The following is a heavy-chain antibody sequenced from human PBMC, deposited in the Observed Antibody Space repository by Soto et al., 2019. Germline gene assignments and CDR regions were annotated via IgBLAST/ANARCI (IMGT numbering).Heavy chain of an antibody. V-gene: IGHV5-10-1*03. CDR2: IDPSDSYT. D-gene: IGHD3-22*01. J-gene: IGHJ4*02. Sequence: EVQLVQSGAEVKKPGESLRISCKGSGYSFTSYWISWVRQMPGKGLEWMGRIDPSDSYTNYSPSFQGHVTISADKSISTAYLQWSSLKASDTAMYYCASPRRGRGEYYDSSGYPYWGQGTLVTVSS. CDR1: GYSFTSYW. CDR3: ASPRRGRGEYYDSSGYPY.